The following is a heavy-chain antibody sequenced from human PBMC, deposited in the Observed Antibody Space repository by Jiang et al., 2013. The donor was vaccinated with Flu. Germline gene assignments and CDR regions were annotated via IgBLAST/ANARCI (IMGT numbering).Heavy chain of an antibody. Sequence: YISSSSSYTNYADSVKGRFTISRDNAKNSLYLQMNSLRAEDTAVYYCARALSRPYWGQGTLVTVSS. J-gene: IGHJ4*02. CDR3: ARALSRPY. CDR2: ISSSSSYT. V-gene: IGHV3-11*06.